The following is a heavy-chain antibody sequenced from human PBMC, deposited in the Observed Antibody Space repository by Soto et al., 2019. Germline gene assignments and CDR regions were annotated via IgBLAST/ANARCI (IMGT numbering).Heavy chain of an antibody. CDR2: IIPVFGTA. J-gene: IGHJ6*02. CDR1: GGPYNSFA. D-gene: IGHD3-10*01. Sequence: KVSCKASGGPYNSFAISWVRQAPGQGLEWIGGIIPVFGTATYAQKFKGRVTITAEESTSTAYMELSSLTSEDTAVYYCARFLGGAGSYYDGQNYNYYNGMDVWGQGTTVTVSS. CDR3: ARFLGGAGSYYDGQNYNYYNGMDV. V-gene: IGHV1-69*01.